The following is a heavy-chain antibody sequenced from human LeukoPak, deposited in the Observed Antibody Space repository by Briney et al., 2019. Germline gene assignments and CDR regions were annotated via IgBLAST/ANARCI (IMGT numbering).Heavy chain of an antibody. V-gene: IGHV1-8*01. CDR2: IHPNSGKT. CDR1: GYTFRSYE. J-gene: IGHJ4*02. CDR3: ARGHYGGNRYFDV. D-gene: IGHD4-23*01. Sequence: ASVKVSCKASGYTFRSYEINWVRQAPGQGLEWVGWIHPNSGKTGYAQKFQGRVTMTRDTSTETAFMELSSLKFDDTAIFYCARGHYGGNRYFDVWGQGTLVTVSS.